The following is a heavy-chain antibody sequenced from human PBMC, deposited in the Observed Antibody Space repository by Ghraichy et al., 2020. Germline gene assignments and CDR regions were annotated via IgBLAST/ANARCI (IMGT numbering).Heavy chain of an antibody. CDR1: GYTFINYD. D-gene: IGHD3-10*02. Sequence: ASVKVSCKASGYTFINYDINWVRQAPGQGLEWMGWISASNGNTHSAQKLQGRVTMTTDTSRSTAFMELRTLRSDDTAVYYCARSPGGAVTILSMFDLDVWGQGTTVTVSS. CDR3: ARSPGGAVTILSMFDLDV. V-gene: IGHV1-18*01. CDR2: ISASNGNT. J-gene: IGHJ6*02.